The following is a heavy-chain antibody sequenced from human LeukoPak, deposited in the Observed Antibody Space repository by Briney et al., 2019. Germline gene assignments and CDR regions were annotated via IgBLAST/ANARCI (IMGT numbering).Heavy chain of an antibody. CDR2: ISGSGGST. J-gene: IGHJ5*02. Sequence: PGGSLRLSCAASGFTFSSYAMSWVRQAPGKGLEWVSAISGSGGSTYYAGSVKGRFTISRDNSKNTLYLQMNSLRAEDTAVYYCAKDTTMIVTNNWFDPWGQGTLVTVSS. V-gene: IGHV3-23*01. D-gene: IGHD3-22*01. CDR1: GFTFSSYA. CDR3: AKDTTMIVTNNWFDP.